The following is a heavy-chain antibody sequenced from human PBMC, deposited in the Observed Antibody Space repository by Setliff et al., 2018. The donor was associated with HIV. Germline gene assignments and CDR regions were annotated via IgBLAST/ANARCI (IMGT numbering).Heavy chain of an antibody. CDR2: IYTSGSV. V-gene: IGHV4-4*09. D-gene: IGHD3-10*01. CDR1: GGSISSYY. Sequence: SETLSLTCTVSGGSISSYYWSWIRQPPGKGLEWIGYIYTSGSVNYNPSLNSRVTISVDTSKNQSSLKLSSVTAADTAVYYCARHSGVASPNWFDPWGQGTLVTVSS. J-gene: IGHJ5*02. CDR3: ARHSGVASPNWFDP.